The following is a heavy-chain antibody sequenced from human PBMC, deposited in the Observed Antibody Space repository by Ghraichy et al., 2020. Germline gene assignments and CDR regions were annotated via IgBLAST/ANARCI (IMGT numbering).Heavy chain of an antibody. CDR3: ARDSGGCSSSSCYAVGYYGKGV. CDR2: IGSHSIYI. J-gene: IGHJ6*02. CDR1: GFTFSSYA. D-gene: IGHD2-2*01. Sequence: GSLRLSCAASGFTFSSYAMSWVRQAPGRGLEWVSSIGSHSIYIYYADAVKGRFTISRDNAKNSLYLQMNSLRAEDTAVYYCARDSGGCSSSSCYAVGYYGKGVRGQGTTVTVSS. V-gene: IGHV3-21*01.